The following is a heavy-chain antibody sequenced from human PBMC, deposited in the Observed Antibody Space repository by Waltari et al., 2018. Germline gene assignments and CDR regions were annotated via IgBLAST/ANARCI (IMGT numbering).Heavy chain of an antibody. CDR3: ARGRYSGWYFDY. J-gene: IGHJ4*02. Sequence: QVQLQQWGAGLLKPSETLSLTCAVYGGSFSGYYWSWIRQPPGKGLELIGEINHSGSTNYNPSLKSRVTISVDTSKNQFSLKLSSVTAADTAVYYCARGRYSGWYFDYWGQGTLVTVSS. CDR2: INHSGST. V-gene: IGHV4-34*01. CDR1: GGSFSGYY. D-gene: IGHD6-19*01.